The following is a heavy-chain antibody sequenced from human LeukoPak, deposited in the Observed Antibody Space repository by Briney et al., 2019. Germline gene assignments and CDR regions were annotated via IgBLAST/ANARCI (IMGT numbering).Heavy chain of an antibody. D-gene: IGHD3-22*01. J-gene: IGHJ4*02. CDR3: ARGLGGDASGYYFDS. CDR2: INHSGST. CDR1: GGSFKPYY. V-gene: IGHV4-34*01. Sequence: SETLSLTCDVFGGSFKPYYWSWIRQSPGKGLEWIGEINHSGSTNYNPSLKDRLTIFLDTSKKQFSLSLRHVTAADTAVFYCARGLGGDASGYYFDSWGQRTLVTLSS.